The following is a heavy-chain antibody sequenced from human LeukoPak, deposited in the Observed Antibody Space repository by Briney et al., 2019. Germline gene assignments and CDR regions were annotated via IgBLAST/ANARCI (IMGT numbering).Heavy chain of an antibody. CDR2: IYGGGDTT. CDR3: ARRAAEI. Sequence: GGSLRLSCAASGFTFSSYTMSWVRLAPGKGLEWVSLIYGGGDTTYYADSVKGRFTISRDNSKNTVFLQINSLRAEDTAVYYCARRAAEIWGQGTLVTVSS. V-gene: IGHV3-23*01. J-gene: IGHJ1*01. D-gene: IGHD6-13*01. CDR1: GFTFSSYT.